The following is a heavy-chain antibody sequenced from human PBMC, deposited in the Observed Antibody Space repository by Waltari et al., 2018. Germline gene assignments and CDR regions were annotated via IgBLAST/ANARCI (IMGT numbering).Heavy chain of an antibody. CDR2: INHRGST. D-gene: IGHD3-22*01. Sequence: QVQLQQWGAGLLKPSETLSLTCAVYGGSFSGYYWSWIRQPPGKGLEWIGEINHRGSTNYNPSLKSRVIISVDTSKNQFSLKLSSVTAADTAVYYCARANHYYDSSGYGYWGQGTLVTVSS. CDR1: GGSFSGYY. CDR3: ARANHYYDSSGYGY. J-gene: IGHJ4*02. V-gene: IGHV4-34*01.